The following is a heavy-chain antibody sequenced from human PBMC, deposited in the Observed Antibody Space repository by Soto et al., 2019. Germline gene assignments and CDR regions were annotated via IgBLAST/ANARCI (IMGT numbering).Heavy chain of an antibody. D-gene: IGHD3-16*01. J-gene: IGHJ2*01. CDR3: ARARDPWGWYFPL. Sequence: QVQLQESGPGLVKPSQTLSLTCTVSGGSISSGDYYWSWIRQPPGKGLEWIGYIYYSGSTYYNPCLQSRVTISADTVHDPFSPEVSPVTAGNLAVDYFARARDPWGWYFPLSGRGPPVTVSS. CDR2: IYYSGST. V-gene: IGHV4-30-4*01. CDR1: GGSISSGDYY.